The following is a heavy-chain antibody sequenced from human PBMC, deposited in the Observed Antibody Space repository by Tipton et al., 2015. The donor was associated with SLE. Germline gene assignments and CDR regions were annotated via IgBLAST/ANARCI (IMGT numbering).Heavy chain of an antibody. D-gene: IGHD1-7*01. Sequence: SLRLSCAASGFTVSSTYLSWVRQAPGKGLEWVSGLNWNGGSIGYADSVKGRFTISRDNDKNSLYLQMNNLRPEDTALYFCAKDTGDSETGTYQRTYGMDVWGQGTTVTVSS. J-gene: IGHJ6*02. CDR2: LNWNGGSI. V-gene: IGHV3-9*01. CDR3: AKDTGDSETGTYQRTYGMDV. CDR1: GFTVSSTY.